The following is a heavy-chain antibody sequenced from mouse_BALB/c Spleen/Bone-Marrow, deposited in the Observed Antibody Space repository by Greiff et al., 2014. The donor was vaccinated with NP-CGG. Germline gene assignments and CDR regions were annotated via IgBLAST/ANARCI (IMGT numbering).Heavy chain of an antibody. V-gene: IGHV14-3*02. J-gene: IGHJ3*01. D-gene: IGHD2-2*01. CDR3: AEGYDSWFAY. CDR2: IDPANGNT. CDR1: GFNIEDTY. Sequence: EVQLQQSGAELVKPGASVKLSCTASGFNIEDTYVHWVKQRPEQGLEWIGRIDPANGNTKYDPKFQGKATVTSDTSSNTAYLHLNSLTAEDAAGYYFAEGYDSWFAYWGQGTLVTVSA.